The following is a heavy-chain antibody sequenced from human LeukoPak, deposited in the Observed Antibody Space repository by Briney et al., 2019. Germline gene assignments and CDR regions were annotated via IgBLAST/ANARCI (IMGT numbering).Heavy chain of an antibody. Sequence: GGSLRLSCAASGFTFSSYSMNWVRQAPGKGLEWVSSISSSSSYIYYADSVKGRFTISRDNAKNSLYLQMNSLRAEDTAVYYCARGRTTMIVTAVGYWGQGTLVTVSS. CDR1: GFTFSSYS. V-gene: IGHV3-21*01. CDR2: ISSSSSYI. D-gene: IGHD3-22*01. CDR3: ARGRTTMIVTAVGY. J-gene: IGHJ4*02.